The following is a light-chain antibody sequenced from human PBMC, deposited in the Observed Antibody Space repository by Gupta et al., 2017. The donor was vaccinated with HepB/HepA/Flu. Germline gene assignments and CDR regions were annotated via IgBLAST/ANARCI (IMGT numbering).Light chain of an antibody. CDR1: QSVGNS. CDR3: QHRSNCPRA. CDR2: DAS. Sequence: VLTKSPATLSLSQGEGATLTCRASQSVGNSLAWYQHKPGQSPKLLIYDASTRAIGIPSRFSGGGSGTXFTLTIXSLQPEDFATYYCQHRSNCPRAFGXGTKVDIK. J-gene: IGKJ2*01. V-gene: IGKV3-11*01.